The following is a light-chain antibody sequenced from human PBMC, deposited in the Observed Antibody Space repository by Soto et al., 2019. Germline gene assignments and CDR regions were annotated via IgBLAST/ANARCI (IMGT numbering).Light chain of an antibody. CDR1: QSISSW. V-gene: IGKV1-5*01. J-gene: IGKJ4*01. Sequence: DIQMTQSPSTLSATVGDRVTITCRASQSISSWLAWYQQKPGKAPKLLIYDASSLESGVPSRFSGSGSGTEFTLTISSLQPDDFATYYCQQYNSSPLTFGGGTKVDIK. CDR3: QQYNSSPLT. CDR2: DAS.